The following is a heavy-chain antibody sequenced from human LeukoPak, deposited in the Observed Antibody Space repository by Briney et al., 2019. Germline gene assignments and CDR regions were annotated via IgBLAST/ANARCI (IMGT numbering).Heavy chain of an antibody. J-gene: IGHJ3*02. CDR2: ISGSGGST. Sequence: GGSLRLSCAASGFTFSSYAMSWVRQAPGKGLEWVSAISGSGGSTYYADSVKGRFTISRDNSKNTPYLQMNSLRAEDTAVYYCAKGMKYYDILTGYYKLAAFDIWGQGTMVTVSS. D-gene: IGHD3-9*01. V-gene: IGHV3-23*01. CDR1: GFTFSSYA. CDR3: AKGMKYYDILTGYYKLAAFDI.